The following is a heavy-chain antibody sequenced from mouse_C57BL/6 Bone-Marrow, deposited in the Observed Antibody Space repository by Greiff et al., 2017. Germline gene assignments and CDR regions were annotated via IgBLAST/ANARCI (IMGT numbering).Heavy chain of an antibody. CDR3: TTTVVDRYYFDY. J-gene: IGHJ2*01. D-gene: IGHD1-1*01. CDR1: GFNIKDDY. V-gene: IGHV14-4*01. CDR2: IDPENGDT. Sequence: EVQLQQSGAELVRPGASVKLSCTASGFNIKDDYMHWVKQRPEQGLEWIGWIDPENGDTEYASKLQGKATITADTSSNTAYLQLSSLTSEDTAVYYCTTTVVDRYYFDYWGQGTTLTVSS.